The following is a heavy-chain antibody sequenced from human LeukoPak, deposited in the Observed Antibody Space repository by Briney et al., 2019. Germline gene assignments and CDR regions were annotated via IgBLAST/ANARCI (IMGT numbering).Heavy chain of an antibody. CDR1: GFTFSSYG. D-gene: IGHD6-19*01. Sequence: PGGSLRLSCAASGFTFSSYGMHWVRQAPGKGLEWVAVIWYDGSNKYYADSVKGRFTISRDNSKNTLYLQMNSLRAEDTAVYYCARAIAVAGTTRHFDYWGQGTLVTVSS. CDR3: ARAIAVAGTTRHFDY. V-gene: IGHV3-33*01. J-gene: IGHJ4*02. CDR2: IWYDGSNK.